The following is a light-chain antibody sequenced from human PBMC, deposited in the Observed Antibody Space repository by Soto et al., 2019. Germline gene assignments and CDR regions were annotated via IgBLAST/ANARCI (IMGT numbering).Light chain of an antibody. V-gene: IGKV1-5*01. Sequence: DIQMTQSPSTLSASVGDRVTITCRASQSISSWLAWYQQKPGQAPKLLIYDASSLESGVPSRFSGSGSRTEATPTISSLQHDYFATYYCQQYKSYGTFGQGTKVEIK. CDR3: QQYKSYGT. CDR1: QSISSW. J-gene: IGKJ1*01. CDR2: DAS.